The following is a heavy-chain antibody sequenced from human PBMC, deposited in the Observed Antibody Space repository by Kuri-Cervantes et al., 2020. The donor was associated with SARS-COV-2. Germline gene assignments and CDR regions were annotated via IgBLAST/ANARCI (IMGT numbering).Heavy chain of an antibody. CDR2: INTNTGNP. V-gene: IGHV7-4-1*02. Sequence: ASVKVSCKASGYSFATHYIHWVRQAPGHGLEWLGWINTNTGNPTYAQGFTGRFVFSLDTSVSTAYLQISSLKAEDTAVYYCARDPGLSTIFGVVIPNYYYYMDVWGKGTTVTVSS. D-gene: IGHD3-3*01. CDR3: ARDPGLSTIFGVVIPNYYYYMDV. J-gene: IGHJ6*03. CDR1: GYSFATHY.